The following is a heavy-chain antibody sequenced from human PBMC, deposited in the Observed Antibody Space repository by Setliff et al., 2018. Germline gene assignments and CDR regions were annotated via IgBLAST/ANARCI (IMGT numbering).Heavy chain of an antibody. Sequence: GGSLRLSCAASGFTFSSYWMHWVRQDPGKGLVWVSRVNDDGSSAMYADSVKGRFTISRDNAKNSLYLQMNSLRAEDTAMYYCAKRGDTRTFDYWGQGTLVTVSS. CDR3: AKRGDTRTFDY. D-gene: IGHD5-18*01. J-gene: IGHJ4*02. V-gene: IGHV3-74*03. CDR2: VNDDGSSA. CDR1: GFTFSSYW.